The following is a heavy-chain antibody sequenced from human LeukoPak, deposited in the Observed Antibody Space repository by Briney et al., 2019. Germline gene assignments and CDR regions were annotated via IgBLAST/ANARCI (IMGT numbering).Heavy chain of an antibody. V-gene: IGHV4-34*01. D-gene: IGHD3-3*01. CDR1: GGSFSGYY. J-gene: IGHJ5*02. Sequence: PSETLSLTRAVYGGSFSGYYWSWIRQPPGKGLEWIGEINHSGSTNYNPSLKSRVTISVDTSKNQFSLKLSSVTAADTAVYYCARAQFGVVEGTGFDPWGQGTLVTVSS. CDR3: ARAQFGVVEGTGFDP. CDR2: INHSGST.